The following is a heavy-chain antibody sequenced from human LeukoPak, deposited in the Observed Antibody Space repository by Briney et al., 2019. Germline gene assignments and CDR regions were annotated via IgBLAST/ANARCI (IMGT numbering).Heavy chain of an antibody. V-gene: IGHV4-34*01. CDR1: GGSFSGYY. CDR3: ARTELGDGSGSYYNDAFDI. J-gene: IGHJ3*02. Sequence: SETLSLTCAVYGGSFSGYYWSWIRQPPGKGLEWIGEINHSGSTNYNPSLKSRVTISVDTSKNQFSLKLSSVTAADTAVYYCARTELGDGSGSYYNDAFDIWGQGTMVTVSS. D-gene: IGHD3-10*01. CDR2: INHSGST.